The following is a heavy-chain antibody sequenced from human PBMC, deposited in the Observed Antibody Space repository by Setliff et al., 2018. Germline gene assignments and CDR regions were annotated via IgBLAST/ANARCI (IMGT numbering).Heavy chain of an antibody. Sequence: SETLSLTCTVSGGSISSGSYYWSWIRQPAGKGLEWIGRVYTSGSTNYNPSLKSRVTISVDTSKNQFSLKLSSVTAADTAVYYCARGGYYYDSSGYYQASYYYYYGMDVWGQGTTVTVSS. CDR3: ARGGYYYDSSGYYQASYYYYYGMDV. V-gene: IGHV4-61*02. CDR2: VYTSGST. CDR1: GGSISSGSYY. D-gene: IGHD3-22*01. J-gene: IGHJ6*02.